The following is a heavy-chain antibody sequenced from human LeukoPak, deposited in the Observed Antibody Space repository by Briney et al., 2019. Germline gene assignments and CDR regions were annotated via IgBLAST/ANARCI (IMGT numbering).Heavy chain of an antibody. V-gene: IGHV4-39*01. CDR2: IYYSGST. CDR1: GGSISSSSYY. D-gene: IGHD2-21*02. Sequence: SETLSLTCTVSGGSISSSSYYWGWIRQPPGKGLEWIGSIYYSGSTYYNPSPKSRVTISVDTSKNQFSLKLSSVTAADTAVYYCARQGGVSWVVTALYYFDYWGQGTLVTVSS. CDR3: ARQGGVSWVVTALYYFDY. J-gene: IGHJ4*02.